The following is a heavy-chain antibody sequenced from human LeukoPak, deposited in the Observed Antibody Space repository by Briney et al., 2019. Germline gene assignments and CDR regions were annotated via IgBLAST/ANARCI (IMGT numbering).Heavy chain of an antibody. J-gene: IGHJ4*02. D-gene: IGHD6-13*01. V-gene: IGHV4-61*02. CDR2: IYTSGST. CDR1: GGSISSGSYY. Sequence: SETLSLTRTVSGGSISSGSYYWSWIRQPAGKGLEWIGRIYTSGSTNYNPSLKSRVTISVDTSKNQFSLKLSSVTAADTAVYYCARGQQLEGYYFDYWGQGTLVTVSS. CDR3: ARGQQLEGYYFDY.